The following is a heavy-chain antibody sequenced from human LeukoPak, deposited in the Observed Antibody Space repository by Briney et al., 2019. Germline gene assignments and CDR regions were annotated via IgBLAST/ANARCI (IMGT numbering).Heavy chain of an antibody. V-gene: IGHV1-18*01. CDR3: ASRGYSYFDL. CDR2: ISAYNGNT. D-gene: IGHD5-12*01. Sequence: ASVKVSCKASGYTFTSYGISWVRQAPGQGLEWMGWISAYNGNTNYAQKLQGRVTMTRDTSISTAYMELSRLRSDDTAVYYCASRGYSYFDLWGRGTLVTVSS. J-gene: IGHJ2*01. CDR1: GYTFTSYG.